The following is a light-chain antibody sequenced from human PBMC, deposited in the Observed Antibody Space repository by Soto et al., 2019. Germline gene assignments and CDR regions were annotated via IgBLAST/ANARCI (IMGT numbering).Light chain of an antibody. Sequence: EIVMTQSPATLSVSPGERATLSCRASQSVSSYLAWYQQKPVQAPRLLIYDASNRATGIPARFSGSGSGTDFTLTINGLEPEDSAVYYCQQRSNWPSITFGQGTRLEIK. J-gene: IGKJ5*01. CDR3: QQRSNWPSIT. CDR1: QSVSSY. V-gene: IGKV3-11*01. CDR2: DAS.